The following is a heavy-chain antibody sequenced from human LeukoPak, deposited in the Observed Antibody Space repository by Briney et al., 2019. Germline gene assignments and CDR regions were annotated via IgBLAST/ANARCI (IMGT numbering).Heavy chain of an antibody. CDR1: GFTFSNAW. Sequence: PGGSLRLSCAASGFTFSNAWMNWVRQAPGKGVEWVGRIESKTDGCTTHYGEAVKGRLTISREDSKNTLYLQMNSLKTEDTAVYYCTTLSIIVVNWGQGTTVTVSS. V-gene: IGHV3-15*04. CDR2: IESKTDGCTT. D-gene: IGHD3-22*01. CDR3: TTLSIIVVN. J-gene: IGHJ6*02.